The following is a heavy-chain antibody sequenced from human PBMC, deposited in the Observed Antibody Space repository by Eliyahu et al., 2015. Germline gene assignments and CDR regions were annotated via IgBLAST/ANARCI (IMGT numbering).Heavy chain of an antibody. CDR1: GGSFSGYY. V-gene: IGHV4-34*01. J-gene: IGHJ4*02. CDR3: SLSGYCSSTSCHPRGPYYFDY. Sequence: QVQLQQWGAGLLKPSETLSLTCAVYGGSFSGYYWSWIRQPPGKGLEWIGEINHSGSTNYNPSLKSRVTISVDTSKNQFSLKLSSVTAADTAVYYCSLSGYCSSTSCHPRGPYYFDYWGQGTLVTVPS. CDR2: INHSGST. D-gene: IGHD2-2*01.